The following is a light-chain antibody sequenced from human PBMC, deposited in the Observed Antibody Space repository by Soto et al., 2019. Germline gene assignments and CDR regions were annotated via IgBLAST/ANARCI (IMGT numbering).Light chain of an antibody. J-gene: IGLJ1*01. CDR2: DTY. Sequence: QAVVTQEPSLTVSPGETVTLTCGSSTGAVATGHYAYWFHQKPGQAPRPMIYDTYNRFSWTPARFSGSLLGGKAALTLSGAQPEDEADYYCLLYSGGYVFGPGTKVTVL. CDR1: TGAVATGHY. CDR3: LLYSGGYV. V-gene: IGLV7-46*01.